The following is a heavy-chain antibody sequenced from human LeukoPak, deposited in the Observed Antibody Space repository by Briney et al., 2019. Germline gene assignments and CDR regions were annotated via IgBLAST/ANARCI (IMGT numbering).Heavy chain of an antibody. J-gene: IGHJ3*02. CDR1: GFTFSTYG. V-gene: IGHV3-23*01. CDR3: AKVGVLNNRQWLVQGADAFDI. D-gene: IGHD6-19*01. CDR2: ISGSGGST. Sequence: GGSLRLSCAASGFTFSTYGMSWVRQAPGKGLEWVSAISGSGGSTYYADSVKGRFTISRDNSKNTLYLQMNSLRAEDTAVYYCAKVGVLNNRQWLVQGADAFDIWGQGTMVTVSS.